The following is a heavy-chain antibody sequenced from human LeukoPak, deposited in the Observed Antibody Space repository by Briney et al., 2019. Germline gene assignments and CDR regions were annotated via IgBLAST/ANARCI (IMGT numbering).Heavy chain of an antibody. CDR2: INGSGGST. J-gene: IGHJ4*02. CDR1: GFTFSSYA. V-gene: IGHV3-23*01. D-gene: IGHD6-13*01. Sequence: GGSLRLSCAASGFTFSSYAMSWVRQAPGKGLEWVSAINGSGGSTYYADSVKGRFTISRDNSKNTLYLQMNSLRAEDTAVYYCAKDQSDIAAAGGVYYWGQGTLVTVSS. CDR3: AKDQSDIAAAGGVYY.